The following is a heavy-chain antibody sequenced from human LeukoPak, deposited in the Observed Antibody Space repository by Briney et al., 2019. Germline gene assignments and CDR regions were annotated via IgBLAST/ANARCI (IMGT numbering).Heavy chain of an antibody. V-gene: IGHV2-70*11. Sequence: TLSLTCTVSGGSISSYYWSWIRQPPGKALEWLARIDWDDDKYYSTSLKTRLTISKDTSKNQVVLTMTNMDPVDTATYYCARIMYSSWRLDYWGQGTLVTVSS. CDR1: GGSISSYY. CDR2: IDWDDDK. J-gene: IGHJ4*02. D-gene: IGHD6-13*01. CDR3: ARIMYSSWRLDY.